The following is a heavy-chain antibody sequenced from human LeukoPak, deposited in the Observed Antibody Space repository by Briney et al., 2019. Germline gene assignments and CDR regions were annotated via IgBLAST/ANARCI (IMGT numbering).Heavy chain of an antibody. D-gene: IGHD2-15*01. CDR1: GFTFSSYE. CDR3: ARVPPWNNFATLYYYYGMDV. CDR2: ISSSGSTI. V-gene: IGHV3-48*03. J-gene: IGHJ6*02. Sequence: GGSLRLSCAASGFTFSSYEMNWVRQAPGKGLEWVSHISSSGSTIYYADSVKGRFTISRDNAKNSLYLQMNSLRAEDTAVYYCARVPPWNNFATLYYYYGMDVWGQGTTVTVSS.